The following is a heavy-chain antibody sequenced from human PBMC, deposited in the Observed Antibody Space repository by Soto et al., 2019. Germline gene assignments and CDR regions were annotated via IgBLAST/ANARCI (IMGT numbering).Heavy chain of an antibody. J-gene: IGHJ5*02. CDR1: GFTFSRYS. V-gene: IGHV3-48*02. CDR2: ITSDSSTI. CDR3: ARENERAGSFDP. Sequence: EVQLVESGGGLVQPGGSLRLACAASGFTFSRYSMNCVRQAPGKGLEWISYITSDSSTIYYSDSVKGRCTISRDNAKHSLFLQMNSRRDADTAMYYCARENERAGSFDPWGRGTLVAVS. D-gene: IGHD1-1*01.